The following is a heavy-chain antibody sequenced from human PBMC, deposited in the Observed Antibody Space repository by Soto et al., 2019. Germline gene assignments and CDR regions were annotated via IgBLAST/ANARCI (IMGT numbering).Heavy chain of an antibody. CDR2: IYYRGYT. J-gene: IGHJ4*02. CDR3: ASPAGADYTFDY. V-gene: IGHV4-39*01. Sequence: SETLSLTCAVSGGSITSSIYYWGWIRQAPGRGLEWIGTIYYRGYTYYNPSLESRVTISADTSKNQLSLNLRSVTAADTAVYYCASPAGADYTFDYWGQGILVTVSS. CDR1: GGSITSSIYY. D-gene: IGHD4-4*01.